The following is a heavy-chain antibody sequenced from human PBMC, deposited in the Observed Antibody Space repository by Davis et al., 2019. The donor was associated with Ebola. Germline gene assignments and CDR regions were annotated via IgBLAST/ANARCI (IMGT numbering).Heavy chain of an antibody. CDR3: ARPRYCSRTSCSNWFDP. Sequence: AASVKVSCKASGYTFTSYYMHWVRQAPGQGLEWMGVINPSGGSTSYAQKFQGRVTMTRDTSTSTAYMELSSLRSEDTAVYYCARPRYCSRTSCSNWFDPWGQGTLVTVSS. D-gene: IGHD2-2*01. CDR1: GYTFTSYY. J-gene: IGHJ5*02. CDR2: INPSGGST. V-gene: IGHV1-46*01.